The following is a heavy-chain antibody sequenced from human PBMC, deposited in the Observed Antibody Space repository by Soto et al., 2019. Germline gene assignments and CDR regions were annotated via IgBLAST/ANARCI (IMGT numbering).Heavy chain of an antibody. D-gene: IGHD6-13*01. J-gene: IGHJ4*02. CDR1: EGTFNSYA. Sequence: QAQVVQSGAEVRKPGSSVKLSCKASEGTFNSYAIAWVRQAPGQGLEWMGGIIPYYNTLNYAQKFQDRVTITADDSTNTVYMELSSLRSDDTAVYFFASGASRWYPYAFDSWAQGTLVTVSS. V-gene: IGHV1-69*01. CDR2: IIPYYNTL. CDR3: ASGASRWYPYAFDS.